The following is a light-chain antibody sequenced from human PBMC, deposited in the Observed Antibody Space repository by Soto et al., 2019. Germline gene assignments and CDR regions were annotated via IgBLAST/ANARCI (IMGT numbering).Light chain of an antibody. CDR2: WAS. J-gene: IGKJ1*01. V-gene: IGKV4-1*01. CDR3: QQYYRTPWT. Sequence: DIVMTQSPDSLAVSLGERATINCKSSQSVLYSSNNKNYFAWYQQKPGQPPKLLLYWASTRESGVPDRVSGSGSGTDVTLTITSLQTEDVAVYYCQQYYRTPWTFGQGTKVEIK. CDR1: QSVLYSSNNKNY.